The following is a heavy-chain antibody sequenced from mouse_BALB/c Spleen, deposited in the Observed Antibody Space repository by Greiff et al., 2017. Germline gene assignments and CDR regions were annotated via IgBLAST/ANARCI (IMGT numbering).Heavy chain of an antibody. CDR2: ISYDGSN. Sequence: EVKLQESGPGLVKPSQSLSLTCSVTGYSITSGYYWNWIRQFPGNKLEWMGYISYDGSNNYNPSLKNRISITRDTSKNQFFLKLNSVTTEDTATYYCAREIDGYPFAYWGQGTLVTVSA. CDR3: AREIDGYPFAY. J-gene: IGHJ3*01. V-gene: IGHV3-6*02. D-gene: IGHD2-3*01. CDR1: GYSITSGYY.